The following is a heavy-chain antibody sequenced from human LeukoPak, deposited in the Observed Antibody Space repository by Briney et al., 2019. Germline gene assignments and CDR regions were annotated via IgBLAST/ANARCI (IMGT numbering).Heavy chain of an antibody. CDR1: GITLSNYG. Sequence: GGSLRLSCAVSGITLSNYGMSWVRQAPGKGLEWVAGMTDSGGSTKYADSVKGRFTISRDNSKNTLYLQMNSLRAEDTAVYYCATGRITMIVLLAYWGQGTLVTVSS. CDR2: MTDSGGST. V-gene: IGHV3-23*01. J-gene: IGHJ4*02. CDR3: ATGRITMIVLLAY. D-gene: IGHD3-22*01.